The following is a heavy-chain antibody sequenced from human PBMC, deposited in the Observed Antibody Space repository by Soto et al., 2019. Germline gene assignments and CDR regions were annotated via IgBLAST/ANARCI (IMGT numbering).Heavy chain of an antibody. CDR3: ANSGYSSSWSPSFDY. Sequence: GGSLRLSCAASGFTFSSYGMHWVRQAPGKGLEWVAVISYDGSNKYYADSVKGRFTISRDNSKNTLYLQMNSLRAEDTAVYYCANSGYSSSWSPSFDYWGQGTLVTVSS. D-gene: IGHD6-13*01. CDR2: ISYDGSNK. V-gene: IGHV3-30*18. J-gene: IGHJ4*02. CDR1: GFTFSSYG.